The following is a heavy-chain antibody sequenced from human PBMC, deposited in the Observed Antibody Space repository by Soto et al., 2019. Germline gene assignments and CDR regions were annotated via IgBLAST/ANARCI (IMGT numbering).Heavy chain of an antibody. J-gene: IGHJ6*02. V-gene: IGHV3-30-3*01. CDR3: ARVNSSIYYYYGMDV. Sequence: PGGSLGLSCAASGFTFISYAMSWVRQAPGKGLEWVAVISYDGSNKYYADSVKGRFTISRDNSKNTLYLQMNSLRAEDAAVYYCARVNSSIYYYYGMDVWGQGTTVTVSS. CDR2: ISYDGSNK. CDR1: GFTFISYA. D-gene: IGHD2-2*01.